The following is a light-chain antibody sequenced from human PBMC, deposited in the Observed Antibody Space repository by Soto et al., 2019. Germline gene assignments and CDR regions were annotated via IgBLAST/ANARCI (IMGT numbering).Light chain of an antibody. Sequence: EIVMTQSPATLSVSPGERATLSCRASQSVSINLAWYQQKPGQAPRLLIYGASSRATGIPDRFFGSGSGTDFTLTINRLEPEDFAVYYCQQYANSPITFGQGTRLQIK. V-gene: IGKV3-20*01. CDR2: GAS. CDR1: QSVSIN. CDR3: QQYANSPIT. J-gene: IGKJ5*01.